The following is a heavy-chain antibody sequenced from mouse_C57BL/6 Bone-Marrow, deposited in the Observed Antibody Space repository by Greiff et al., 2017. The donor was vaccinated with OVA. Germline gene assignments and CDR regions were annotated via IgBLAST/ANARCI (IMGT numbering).Heavy chain of an antibody. D-gene: IGHD2-3*01. CDR2: IYPGSGNT. J-gene: IGHJ1*03. V-gene: IGHV1-84*01. CDR1: GYTFTDYY. CDR3: ATSIYDGYYPYFDV. Sequence: LVESGPELVKPGASVKISCKASGYTFTDYYINWVKQRPGQGLEWIGWIYPGSGNTKYNEKFKGKATLTVDTSSSTAYMQLSSLTSEDSAVYFCATSIYDGYYPYFDVWGTGTTVTVSS.